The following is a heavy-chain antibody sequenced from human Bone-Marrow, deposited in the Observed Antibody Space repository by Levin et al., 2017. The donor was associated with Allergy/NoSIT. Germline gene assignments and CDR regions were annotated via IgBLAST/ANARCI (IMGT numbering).Heavy chain of an antibody. CDR3: VRDKRSDGVTPDWYFDL. CDR2: ISSSGTTK. D-gene: IGHD2-21*02. CDR1: FFPFFLPS. V-gene: IGHV3-48*03. Sequence: LSFSSSFFPFFLPSLNWVRQAPGKGLEWISYISSSGTTKYYADSVKGRFTISLKNSLYLQMNSLRAEDTAIYYCVRDKRSDGVTPDWYFDLWGRGTLVTVSS. J-gene: IGHJ2*01.